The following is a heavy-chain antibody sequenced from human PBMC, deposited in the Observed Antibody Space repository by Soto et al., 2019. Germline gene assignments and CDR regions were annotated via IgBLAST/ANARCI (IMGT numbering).Heavy chain of an antibody. J-gene: IGHJ6*02. V-gene: IGHV4-31*02. Sequence: QVQLQESGPGLVKPSETLSFTCNVYGGSISSGGYYWSWIRQLPGKGLEWIGYIYHRGGTYYNPALKRRITISVDTSKHQFSLKMTSVTAADTAVYFCARAPGRMMNALRYYYGLDVWGQGTTVTVSS. CDR2: IYHRGGT. D-gene: IGHD2-8*01. CDR3: ARAPGRMMNALRYYYGLDV. CDR1: GGSISSGGYY.